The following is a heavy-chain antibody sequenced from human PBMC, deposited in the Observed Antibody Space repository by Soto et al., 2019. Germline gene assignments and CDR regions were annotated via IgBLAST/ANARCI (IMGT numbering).Heavy chain of an antibody. Sequence: SETLSLTCTVSGGSISSVDYYWSWIRQPPGKGLEWIGHIYYSGSTYYNPSLKSRVTISVDTSKNQFSLKLSSVTAADTAVYYCAREMATISPDYFDYWGQGTLFTVS. CDR3: AREMATISPDYFDY. V-gene: IGHV4-30-4*01. CDR1: GGSISSVDYY. J-gene: IGHJ4*02. D-gene: IGHD5-12*01. CDR2: IYYSGST.